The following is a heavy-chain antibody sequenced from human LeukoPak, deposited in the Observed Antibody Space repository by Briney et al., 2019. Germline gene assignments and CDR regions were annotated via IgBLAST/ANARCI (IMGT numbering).Heavy chain of an antibody. CDR1: GYSLTTYY. Sequence: ASVKVSCKASGYSLTTYYMHWVRQAPGQGLEWMAIINPSGGSTNYAQKFQGRVTMTTDTSTSTAYMELRSLRSDDTAVYYCARVDYYDSRFDYWGQGTLVTVSS. D-gene: IGHD3-22*01. CDR2: INPSGGST. J-gene: IGHJ4*02. CDR3: ARVDYYDSRFDY. V-gene: IGHV1-46*01.